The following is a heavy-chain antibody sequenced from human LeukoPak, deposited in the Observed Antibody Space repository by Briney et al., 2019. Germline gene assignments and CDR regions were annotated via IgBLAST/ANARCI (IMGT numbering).Heavy chain of an antibody. V-gene: IGHV3-21*01. J-gene: IGHJ5*02. Sequence: GGSLRLSCAASGFTFSSYSMNWVRQAPGKGLEWVSSISGSSSYIYYADSVKGRFTISRDNAKNSLYLQMNSLRAEDTAVYYCARGTLAGNFDPWGQGTLVTVSS. D-gene: IGHD6-19*01. CDR3: ARGTLAGNFDP. CDR2: ISGSSSYI. CDR1: GFTFSSYS.